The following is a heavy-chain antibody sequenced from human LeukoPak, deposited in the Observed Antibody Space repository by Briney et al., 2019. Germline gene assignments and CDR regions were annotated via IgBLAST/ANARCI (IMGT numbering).Heavy chain of an antibody. V-gene: IGHV3-23*01. J-gene: IGHJ4*02. CDR1: GFTFSNYG. D-gene: IGHD3-10*01. CDR2: ISGSGGIT. Sequence: PGGTLGLSCAASGFTFSNYGMNWVRQAPGKGLEWVSGISGSGGITYYADSLKGRFTISRDNSKNTLYLQMNSLRAEDTAVYYCAKDYWFGEFFYWGQGTLVTVSS. CDR3: AKDYWFGEFFY.